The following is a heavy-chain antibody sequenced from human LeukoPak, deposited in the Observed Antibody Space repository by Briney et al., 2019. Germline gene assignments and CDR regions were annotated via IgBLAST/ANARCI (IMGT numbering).Heavy chain of an antibody. CDR1: GGSFSGYY. V-gene: IGHV4-34*01. CDR2: INHSGST. D-gene: IGHD3-10*01. CDR3: ARPRRPYGKDAFDI. J-gene: IGHJ3*02. Sequence: SETLSLTCAVYGGSFSGYYWSWIRQPPGKGLEWIGEINHSGSTNYNPSLKSRVTISVDTSQNQFSLKLSSVSAADTAVYYCARPRRPYGKDAFDIWGQGTMVTVSS.